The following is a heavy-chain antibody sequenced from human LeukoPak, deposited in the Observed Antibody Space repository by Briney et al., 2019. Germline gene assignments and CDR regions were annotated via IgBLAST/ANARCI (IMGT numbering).Heavy chain of an antibody. CDR1: GYTFTGYY. CDR3: ARCTTAGTGWCNWFDP. D-gene: IGHD6-19*01. CDR2: INPNSGGT. Sequence: GASVKVSCKASGYTFTGYYMHWVRQAPGQGLEWMGWINPNSGGTNYAQKFQGRVTMTRDTSISTAYMELSRLRSDDTAIYYCARCTTAGTGWCNWFDPWGQGTLVTVSS. J-gene: IGHJ5*02. V-gene: IGHV1-2*02.